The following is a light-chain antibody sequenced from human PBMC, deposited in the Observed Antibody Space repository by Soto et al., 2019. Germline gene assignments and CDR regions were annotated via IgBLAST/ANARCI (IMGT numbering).Light chain of an antibody. CDR3: QQRSSWPLT. CDR1: QTVRNNY. CDR2: DAS. V-gene: IGKV3D-20*02. J-gene: IGKJ4*01. Sequence: EFVLTQSPGTLSLSPGERATLSCRASQTVRNNYLAWYQQKPGQAPRLLIYDASSRATGIPDRFSGGGSGTDFTLTISRLEPEDFAVYYCQQRSSWPLTFGRGTKVDIK.